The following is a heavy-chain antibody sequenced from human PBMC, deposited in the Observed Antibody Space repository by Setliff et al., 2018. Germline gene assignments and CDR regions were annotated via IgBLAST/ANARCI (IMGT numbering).Heavy chain of an antibody. J-gene: IGHJ5*02. CDR3: ARSGDYGSGRLSP. Sequence: LSLTCTVSGGSISSGGYYWSWIRQHPGKGLEWIGYIYYSGSTYYNPSLKSRVTISVDTSKDQFSLKLSSVTAADTAVYYCARSGDYGSGRLSPWGQGTLVTVSS. CDR2: IYYSGST. V-gene: IGHV4-31*03. CDR1: GGSISSGGYY. D-gene: IGHD3-10*01.